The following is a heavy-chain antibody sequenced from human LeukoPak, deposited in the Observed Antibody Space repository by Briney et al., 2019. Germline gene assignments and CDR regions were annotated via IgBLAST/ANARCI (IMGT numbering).Heavy chain of an antibody. CDR2: INPSGGST. D-gene: IGHD3-22*01. CDR3: AYDSSGYYFYYYGMDV. CDR1: GYTFTSCY. V-gene: IGHV1-46*01. J-gene: IGHJ6*02. Sequence: ASVKVSCKASGYTFTSCYMHWVRQAPGQGLEWMGIINPSGGSTSYAQKFQGRVTMTRDTSTSTVYMELSSLRSEDTAVYYCAYDSSGYYFYYYGMDVWGQGTTVTVSS.